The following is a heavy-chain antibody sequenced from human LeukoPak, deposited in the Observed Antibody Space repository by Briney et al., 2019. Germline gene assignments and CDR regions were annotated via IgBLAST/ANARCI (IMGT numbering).Heavy chain of an antibody. Sequence: ASVTVSCTASGYTFTNNYMHWVRQAPGQGLEWMGIINPSGDNTWYAQKFQGRVTLTRDMATSTDYMEVSSPRSEDTAVYYCARDNSLGDSAWWFDPWGQGTLVTVSS. D-gene: IGHD5-12*01. CDR1: GYTFTNNY. J-gene: IGHJ5*02. CDR2: INPSGDNT. V-gene: IGHV1-46*01. CDR3: ARDNSLGDSAWWFDP.